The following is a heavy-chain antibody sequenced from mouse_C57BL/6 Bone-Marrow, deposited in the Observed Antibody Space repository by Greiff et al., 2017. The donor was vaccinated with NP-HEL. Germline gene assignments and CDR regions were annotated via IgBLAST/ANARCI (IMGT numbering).Heavy chain of an antibody. CDR3: ARYDYDGAYAMDY. Sequence: VQLQQSGPELVKPGASVKIPCKASGYTFTDYNMDWVKQSHGKSLEWIGDINPNNGGTIYNQKFKGKATLTVDKSSSTAYMELRSLTSEDTAVYYCARYDYDGAYAMDYWGQGTPVTVSS. V-gene: IGHV1-18*01. CDR2: INPNNGGT. J-gene: IGHJ4*01. D-gene: IGHD2-4*01. CDR1: GYTFTDYN.